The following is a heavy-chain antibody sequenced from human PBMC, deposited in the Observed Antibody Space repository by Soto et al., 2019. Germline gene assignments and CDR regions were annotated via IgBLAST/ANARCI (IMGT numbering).Heavy chain of an antibody. CDR3: ARDFAYFDS. CDR2: VYHTGRT. CDR1: GGSFKSGSYS. Sequence: SETLSLTCTVSGGSFKSGSYSWSWIRQPPGKGLEWIGYVYHTGRTSYNPSLKSRVSISMDTSKNQFSLNLDSVTAADTAVYFCARDFAYFDSWGQGILVTVSS. D-gene: IGHD3-3*01. V-gene: IGHV4-61*01. J-gene: IGHJ4*02.